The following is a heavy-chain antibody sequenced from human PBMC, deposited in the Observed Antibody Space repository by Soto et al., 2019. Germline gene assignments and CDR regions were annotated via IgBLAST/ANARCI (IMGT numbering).Heavy chain of an antibody. CDR2: IGSTGADT. J-gene: IGHJ4*02. CDR1: GFTFRTYA. V-gene: IGHV3-23*01. Sequence: PGGSLRLSCAASGFTFRTYAMSWVRQAPGKGLEWVSAIGSTGADTYYADSVMGRFTISRDNSNNALHLQMNRLRVDDTAIYYCARGSHGEHDSWGQGALVTVSS. D-gene: IGHD2-21*01. CDR3: ARGSHGEHDS.